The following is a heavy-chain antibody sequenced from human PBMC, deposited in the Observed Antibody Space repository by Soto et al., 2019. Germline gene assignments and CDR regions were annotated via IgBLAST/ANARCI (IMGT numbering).Heavy chain of an antibody. D-gene: IGHD2-15*01. Sequence: SVKVSCKASGGTFSSYAISWVRQAPGQGLEWMGGIIPIFGTANYAQKFQGRVTITADESTSTAYMELSSLRSEDTAVYYCGRFLHVVAAKPKNAFDIWGQGTMVTVSS. CDR3: GRFLHVVAAKPKNAFDI. J-gene: IGHJ3*02. V-gene: IGHV1-69*13. CDR2: IIPIFGTA. CDR1: GGTFSSYA.